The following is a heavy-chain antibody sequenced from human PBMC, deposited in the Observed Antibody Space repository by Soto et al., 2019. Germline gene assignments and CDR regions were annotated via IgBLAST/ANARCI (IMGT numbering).Heavy chain of an antibody. CDR3: AKEATYYDFWSGSRPSYYYYYYMDV. Sequence: GGSLRLSCAASGFTFSSYGMHWVRQAPGKGLEWVAVISYDGSNKYYADSVKGRFTISRDNSKNTLYLQMNSLRAEDTAVYYCAKEATYYDFWSGSRPSYYYYYYMDVWGKGTTVTVSS. CDR1: GFTFSSYG. CDR2: ISYDGSNK. J-gene: IGHJ6*03. D-gene: IGHD3-3*01. V-gene: IGHV3-30*18.